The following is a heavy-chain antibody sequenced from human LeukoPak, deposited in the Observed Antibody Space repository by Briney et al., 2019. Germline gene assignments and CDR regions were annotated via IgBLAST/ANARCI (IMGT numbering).Heavy chain of an antibody. CDR3: ARIGGAFGGVIAPDY. J-gene: IGHJ4*02. Sequence: SGPTLVNPTQTLTLTCTFSGFSLSTSGMCVSWIRQPPGKALEWLALIDWDDDKYYSTSLKTRLTISKDTSKNQVVLTMTNMDPVDTATYYCARIGGAFGGVIAPDYWGQGTLVTVSS. D-gene: IGHD3-16*02. V-gene: IGHV2-70*01. CDR2: IDWDDDK. CDR1: GFSLSTSGMC.